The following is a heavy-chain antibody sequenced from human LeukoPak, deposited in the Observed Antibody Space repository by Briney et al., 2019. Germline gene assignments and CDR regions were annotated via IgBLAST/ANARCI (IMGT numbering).Heavy chain of an antibody. CDR1: GGSISSGDYY. CDR2: IYYSRST. J-gene: IGHJ4*02. V-gene: IGHV4-30-4*08. CDR3: ARELSLVVPAATFDYFDY. D-gene: IGHD2-2*01. Sequence: SETLSLTCTVSGGSISSGDYYWSWIRQPPGKGLEWIGSIYYSRSTYYNPSLKSRVTISVDTSKNQFSLKLSSVTAADTAVYYCARELSLVVPAATFDYFDYWGQGTLVTVSS.